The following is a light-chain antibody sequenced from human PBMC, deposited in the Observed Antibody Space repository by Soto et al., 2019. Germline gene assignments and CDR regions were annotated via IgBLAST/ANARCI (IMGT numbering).Light chain of an antibody. Sequence: DIQMTQSPSSLSASVGDRVTITCRASQSISSYLNWYQQKPGKAPKLLISAAYSLQSGVPSRFSGSRSGTDFTLTIRSLPPEDFATYYCQQSYSTPQAFGQGTKVEIK. CDR3: QQSYSTPQA. J-gene: IGKJ1*01. V-gene: IGKV1-39*01. CDR2: AAY. CDR1: QSISSY.